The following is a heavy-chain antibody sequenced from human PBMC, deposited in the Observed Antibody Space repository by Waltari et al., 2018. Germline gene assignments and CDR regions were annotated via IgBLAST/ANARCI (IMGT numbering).Heavy chain of an antibody. CDR1: GGSLSRHY. D-gene: IGHD5-12*01. CDR2: IYYSGST. J-gene: IGHJ4*02. CDR3: ARYSVWGYDPFDY. Sequence: QVQLQESGPGLVKPSETLSLTCTVSGGSLSRHYWTWLRQPPGKGLEWIGYIYYSGSTNYNPSLKSRVTISVDTSKNQFSLKLSSVTAADTAVYYCARYSVWGYDPFDYWGQGTLVTVSS. V-gene: IGHV4-59*11.